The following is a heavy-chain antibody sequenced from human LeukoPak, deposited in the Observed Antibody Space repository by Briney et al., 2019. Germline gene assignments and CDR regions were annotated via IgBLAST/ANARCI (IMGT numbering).Heavy chain of an antibody. J-gene: IGHJ5*02. D-gene: IGHD3-10*01. CDR3: AEAGITMVRGSNWFDP. CDR1: GFTFSSYG. Sequence: GGSLRLSCATSGFTFSSYGMHWVRQAPGKGLEWVAVISYDGSNKYYADSVKGRFTISRDNSKNTLYLQMNSLRAEDTAVYYCAEAGITMVRGSNWFDPWGQGTLVTVSS. CDR2: ISYDGSNK. V-gene: IGHV3-30*18.